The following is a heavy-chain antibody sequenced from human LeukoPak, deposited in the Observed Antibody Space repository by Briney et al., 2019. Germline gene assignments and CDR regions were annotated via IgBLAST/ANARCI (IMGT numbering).Heavy chain of an antibody. V-gene: IGHV4-31*03. J-gene: IGHJ3*02. CDR1: GGSISSGGYY. CDR3: ARGGWRGAWNAFDI. D-gene: IGHD3-3*01. Sequence: SQTLSLTCTVSGGSISSGGYYWSWIRQHPGKGLEWIGYIYYSGSTYYNPSLKSRVTISVDTSKNQFSLKLSSVTAADTAVYYCARGGWRGAWNAFDIWGQGTMVTVSS. CDR2: IYYSGST.